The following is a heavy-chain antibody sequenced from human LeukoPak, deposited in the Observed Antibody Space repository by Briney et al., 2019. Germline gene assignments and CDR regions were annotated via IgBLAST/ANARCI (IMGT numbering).Heavy chain of an antibody. D-gene: IGHD3-9*01. CDR1: GFTFNIYA. CDR3: AKGASDWFLRPFVY. Sequence: GGSLRLSCAASGFTFNIYAMNWVRQAAGKGLEWVSSISGNGISAFYADSVKGRFTISRDNSKNTFFLQMNSLRAEDTAVYYCAKGASDWFLRPFVYWPQGTLVTVSS. J-gene: IGHJ4*02. CDR2: ISGNGISA. V-gene: IGHV3-23*01.